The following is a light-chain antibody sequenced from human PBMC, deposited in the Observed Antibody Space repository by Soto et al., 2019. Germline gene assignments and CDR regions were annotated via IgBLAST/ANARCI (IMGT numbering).Light chain of an antibody. CDR2: WAS. Sequence: DFVLTQSPDSLAVSLGERATINCKSSQSVLYNSNKKDYFAWYQQRPGQPPKLRIYWASTRESGVPDRFSASGSGTDFTLTISRLQAEDVGVYYCQQYYDNPLTFGGGTRVEIK. CDR1: QSVLYNSNKKDY. V-gene: IGKV4-1*01. CDR3: QQYYDNPLT. J-gene: IGKJ4*01.